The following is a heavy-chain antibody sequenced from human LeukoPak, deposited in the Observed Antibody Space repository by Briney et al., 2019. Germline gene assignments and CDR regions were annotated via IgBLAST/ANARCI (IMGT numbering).Heavy chain of an antibody. J-gene: IGHJ6*02. V-gene: IGHV4-39*01. D-gene: IGHD2-15*01. CDR1: GGPISGTDLS. CDR3: EKDSHLDV. CDR2: IHSSGNS. Sequence: PSETLSLTCTVSGGPISGTDLSWGWLRQLPGKGLEWIGNIHSSGNSFCNPSLKSRVTISVDTSKNQFSLKLSSVTAADTAVYYCEKDSHLDVWGQGTTVTVSS.